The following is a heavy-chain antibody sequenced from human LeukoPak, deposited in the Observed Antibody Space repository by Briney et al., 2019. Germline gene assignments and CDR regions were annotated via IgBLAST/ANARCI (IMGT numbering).Heavy chain of an antibody. V-gene: IGHV3-30*03. CDR1: GLTFSSYG. J-gene: IGHJ4*02. CDR3: ARPTIAAAGNFEY. D-gene: IGHD6-13*01. CDR2: ISYDGSNK. Sequence: GGSLRLSCAASGLTFSSYGMHWVRQAPGKGLEWVAVISYDGSNKYYADSVKGRFTISRDNPKNTLYLQMHSLRAEDTAVYYCARPTIAAAGNFEYWGQGTLVTVSS.